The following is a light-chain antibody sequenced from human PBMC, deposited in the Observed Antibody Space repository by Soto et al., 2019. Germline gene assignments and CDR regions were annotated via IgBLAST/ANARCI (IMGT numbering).Light chain of an antibody. V-gene: IGLV2-14*01. CDR2: DVS. Sequence: QPASVSGSPGQSIPISCTGTSSAVGGYNYVAWYQQHPGKAPKLMIYDVSNRPSGVSNRFSGSKSGNTASLTISGLQAEDEADYYCSSYTSSSTRGFGTGTSSPS. J-gene: IGLJ1*01. CDR3: SSYTSSSTRG. CDR1: SSAVGGYNY.